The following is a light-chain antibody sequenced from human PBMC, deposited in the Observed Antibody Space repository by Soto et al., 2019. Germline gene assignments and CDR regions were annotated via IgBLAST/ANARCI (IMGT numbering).Light chain of an antibody. CDR2: VVS. V-gene: IGKV1-39*01. Sequence: DIPLTQSPSSLSASVGDRVTITCRASQSISRNLNWYQQKPGEAPKLLMYVVSSLQGGVPSRFTGSESGTDYTLTISSLQPDDFATYYCQQSCSIPYTFGQGTKLEIK. CDR3: QQSCSIPYT. J-gene: IGKJ2*01. CDR1: QSISRN.